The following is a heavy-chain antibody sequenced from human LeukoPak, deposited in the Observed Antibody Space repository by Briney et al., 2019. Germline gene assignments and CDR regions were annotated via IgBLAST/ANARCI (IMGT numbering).Heavy chain of an antibody. D-gene: IGHD3-16*01. J-gene: IGHJ4*02. Sequence: PGRSQRLSCAASGFTFSSYAMHWVRQAPGKGLEWVAVISYDGSNKYYADSVKGRFTISRDNSKNTLYLQMNSLRAEDTAVYYCARADRLGAALLASFDYWGQGTLVTVSS. CDR3: ARADRLGAALLASFDY. CDR1: GFTFSSYA. CDR2: ISYDGSNK. V-gene: IGHV3-30*04.